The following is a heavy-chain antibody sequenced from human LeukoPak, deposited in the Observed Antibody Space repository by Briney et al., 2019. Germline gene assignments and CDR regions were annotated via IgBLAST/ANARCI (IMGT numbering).Heavy chain of an antibody. Sequence: SEALSLTCTVSGGSISSYYWSWIRQPPGKGLEWIGYIYYSGSTNYNPSLKSRVTISVDTSKNQFSLKLSSVTAADTAVYYCARQPSTVTTGYYYGMDVWGQGTTVTVSS. V-gene: IGHV4-59*08. CDR1: GGSISSYY. CDR3: ARQPSTVTTGYYYGMDV. D-gene: IGHD4-17*01. CDR2: IYYSGST. J-gene: IGHJ6*02.